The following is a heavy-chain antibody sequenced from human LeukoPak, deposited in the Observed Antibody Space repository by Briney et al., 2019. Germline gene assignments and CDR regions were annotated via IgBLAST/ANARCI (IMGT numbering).Heavy chain of an antibody. J-gene: IGHJ4*02. CDR3: AIDQPVAGVSNFDS. CDR2: INPNTGNP. CDR1: GYTFTRYA. Sequence: ASVKASCQASGYTFTRYAMNWLRQAPGQGLEWMGWINPNTGNPTYAQAFTGRFVFSLDTSVSTAYLQISSLNTEDTAVYYCAIDQPVAGVSNFDSWGQGTLVTVSS. V-gene: IGHV7-4-1*02. D-gene: IGHD6-19*01.